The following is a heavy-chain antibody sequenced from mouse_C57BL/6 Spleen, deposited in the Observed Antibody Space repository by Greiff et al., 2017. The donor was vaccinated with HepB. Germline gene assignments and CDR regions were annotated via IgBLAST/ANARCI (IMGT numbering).Heavy chain of an antibody. J-gene: IGHJ4*01. CDR2: IDPSDSET. CDR3: ARAYYSNYDIYYYAMDY. D-gene: IGHD2-5*01. CDR1: GYTFTSYW. V-gene: IGHV1-52*01. Sequence: QVQLQQPGAELVRPGSSVKLSCKASGYTFTSYWMHWVQQRPIQGLEWIGNIDPSDSETHYNQKFKDKATLTVDKSSSTAYMQLSSLTSEDSAVYYCARAYYSNYDIYYYAMDYWGQGTSVTVSS.